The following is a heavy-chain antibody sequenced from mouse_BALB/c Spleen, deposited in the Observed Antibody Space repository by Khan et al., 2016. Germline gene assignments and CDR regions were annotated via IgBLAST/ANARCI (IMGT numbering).Heavy chain of an antibody. CDR1: GYAFTSYN. CDR3: AREGITTVGAKGLDY. J-gene: IGHJ2*01. D-gene: IGHD1-1*01. V-gene: IGHV1S135*01. Sequence: VQLQQSGPELVMPGASVKVSCKASGYAFTSYNMYWVKQSHGKSLEWIGYIDPYNGDTSYNQKFKGKATLTVDKSSSTAYMHLNSLTSVDSAVYYCAREGITTVGAKGLDYWGQGTTVTVSS. CDR2: IDPYNGDT.